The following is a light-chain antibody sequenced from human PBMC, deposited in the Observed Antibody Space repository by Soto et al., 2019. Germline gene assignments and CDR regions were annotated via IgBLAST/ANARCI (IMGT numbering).Light chain of an antibody. CDR3: QSYDNTLSGPIYV. V-gene: IGLV1-40*01. CDR2: GNT. CDR1: TSNIGAGYD. Sequence: QSVLTQPPSVSGALGQRVTISCTGITSNIGAGYDVHWYQLLPGRAPKLLIYGNTNRPSGVPDRFSGSKSATSASLVITGLQAEDEAIYYCQSYDNTLSGPIYVFGTGTKVTVL. J-gene: IGLJ1*01.